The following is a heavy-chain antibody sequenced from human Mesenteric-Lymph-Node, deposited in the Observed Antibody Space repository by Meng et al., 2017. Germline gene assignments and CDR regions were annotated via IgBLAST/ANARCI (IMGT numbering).Heavy chain of an antibody. D-gene: IGHD4-23*01. V-gene: IGHV4-39*01. CDR3: ARQIFEFGYGGNSPFDY. Sequence: HLQLQESGPGLVKPSETLSLTCTFSGGSISSTSCYWGWIRQPPGKGPEWIGSIYYSGSNYHNPSLKSRLTISVDTSKSQLALKLSSVTAADTAVYYCARQIFEFGYGGNSPFDYWGQGTLVTVSS. CDR2: IYYSGSN. CDR1: GGSISSTSCY. J-gene: IGHJ4*02.